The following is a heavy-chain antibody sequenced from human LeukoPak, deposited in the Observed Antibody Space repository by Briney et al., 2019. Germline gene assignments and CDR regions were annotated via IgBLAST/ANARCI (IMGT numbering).Heavy chain of an antibody. J-gene: IGHJ5*02. CDR3: ARDVRHRYCSSSSCYWGWLDP. V-gene: IGHV3-11*01. Sequence: PGGSLRLSCAASGFTFSDYYMSWIRQAPGKGLEWVSYISSSGSTIYYADSVKGRFTISRDNAKNSLYLQMNSLRAEDTAVYYCARDVRHRYCSSSSCYWGWLDPWGQGTLVTVSS. D-gene: IGHD2-2*01. CDR1: GFTFSDYY. CDR2: ISSSGSTI.